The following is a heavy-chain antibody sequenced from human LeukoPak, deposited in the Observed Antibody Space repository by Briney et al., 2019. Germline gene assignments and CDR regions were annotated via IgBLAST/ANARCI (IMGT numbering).Heavy chain of an antibody. CDR2: ISSSSSYI. J-gene: IGHJ4*02. V-gene: IGHV3-21*01. Sequence: GGSLRLSCAASGFTFSSYSMNWVRQAPGKGLEWVSSISSSSSYIYYADSVKGRFTISRDNAKNSLYLQMNSLRAEDTAVYYCAREPPIFGSGWYEDYWGQGTLVTVSS. D-gene: IGHD6-19*01. CDR3: AREPPIFGSGWYEDY. CDR1: GFTFSSYS.